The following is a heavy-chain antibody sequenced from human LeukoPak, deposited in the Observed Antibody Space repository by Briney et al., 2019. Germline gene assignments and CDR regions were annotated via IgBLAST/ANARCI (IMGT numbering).Heavy chain of an antibody. D-gene: IGHD6-13*01. CDR3: ARDEREVHSSSWYDYNYYYYMDV. Sequence: GASVKVSCKASGYTFSSYTMNWVRQAPGQGLEWMGWINPNSGGTNYAQKFQGRVTMTRDTSISTAYMELSRLRSDDTAVYYCARDEREVHSSSWYDYNYYYYMDVWGKGTTVTVSS. V-gene: IGHV1-2*02. CDR1: GYTFSSYT. CDR2: INPNSGGT. J-gene: IGHJ6*03.